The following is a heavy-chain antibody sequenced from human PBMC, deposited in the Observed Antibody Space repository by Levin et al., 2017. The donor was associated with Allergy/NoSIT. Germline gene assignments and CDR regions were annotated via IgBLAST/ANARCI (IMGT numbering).Heavy chain of an antibody. Sequence: SETLSLTCTVSGGSISNYYWSWIRQPPGKGLEWIGYIYYSGTTNYNPSLKSRVTISVDTSKSQFSLKLTSVTAADTAIYYCARMGDTAMVDPFDYWGQGTLDTVSS. D-gene: IGHD5-18*01. CDR1: GGSISNYY. CDR2: IYYSGTT. V-gene: IGHV4-59*01. CDR3: ARMGDTAMVDPFDY. J-gene: IGHJ4*02.